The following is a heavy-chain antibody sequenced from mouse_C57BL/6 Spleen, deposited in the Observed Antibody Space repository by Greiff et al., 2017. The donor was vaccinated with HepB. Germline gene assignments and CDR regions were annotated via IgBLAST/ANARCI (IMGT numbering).Heavy chain of an antibody. V-gene: IGHV1-59*01. CDR1: GYTFTSYW. CDR2: IDPSDSYT. J-gene: IGHJ4*01. D-gene: IGHD4-1*01. CDR3: ATNWPYYAMDY. Sequence: VQLQQPGAELVRPGTSVKLSCKASGYTFTSYWMHWVKQRPGQGLEWIGVIDPSDSYTNYNQKFKGKATLTVDTSSSTAYMQLSSLTSEDSAVYYCATNWPYYAMDYWGQGTSVTVSS.